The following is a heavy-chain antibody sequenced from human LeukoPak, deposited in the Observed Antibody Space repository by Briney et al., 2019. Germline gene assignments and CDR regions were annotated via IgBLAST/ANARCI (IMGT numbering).Heavy chain of an antibody. Sequence: GGSLRLSCAASGFTFSSYWMSWVRQAPGKGLEWVAIIKEDGSDKNYVDSVKGRFTISRDNAKNSLYLQMNSLRAEDTAVYYCARDRGVAGLFDYWGQGTLVTVSS. J-gene: IGHJ4*02. CDR3: ARDRGVAGLFDY. V-gene: IGHV3-7*01. D-gene: IGHD6-19*01. CDR1: GFTFSSYW. CDR2: IKEDGSDK.